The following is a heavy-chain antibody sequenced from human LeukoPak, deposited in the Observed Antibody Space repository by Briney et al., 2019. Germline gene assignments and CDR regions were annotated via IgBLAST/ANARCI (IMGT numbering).Heavy chain of an antibody. CDR1: GYSFTKYW. CDR3: VRHPSGTAEPWDF. V-gene: IGHV5-51*01. CDR2: IYPADSDT. D-gene: IGHD2-21*02. J-gene: IGHJ4*02. Sequence: RAGESLKISCKGSGYSFTKYWIGWVRQTPGKGLEWMAIIYPADSDTRYSPSFQGQVTISADKSITTAYLQWSSLRAADTAIYYCVRHPSGTAEPWDFWCQGTLVTVSS.